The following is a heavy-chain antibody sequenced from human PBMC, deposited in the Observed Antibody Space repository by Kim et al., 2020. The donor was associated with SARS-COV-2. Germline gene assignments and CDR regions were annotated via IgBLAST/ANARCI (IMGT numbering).Heavy chain of an antibody. D-gene: IGHD6-6*01. CDR2: IKQDGSEK. CDR3: ARDRRSQLVVDV. V-gene: IGHV3-7*03. J-gene: IGHJ6*02. CDR1: RFTFSSYW. Sequence: GWSLRLSCAASRFTFSSYWMSWVRQAPGKGLEWVANIKQDGSEKYYVDSVKGRFTISRDNAKNSLYLQMNSLRAEDTAVYYCARDRRSQLVVDVWGQGTTVTVSS.